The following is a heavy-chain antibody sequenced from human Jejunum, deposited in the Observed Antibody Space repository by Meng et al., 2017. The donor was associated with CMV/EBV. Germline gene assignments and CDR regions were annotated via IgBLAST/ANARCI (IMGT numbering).Heavy chain of an antibody. CDR1: GYTFTHFG. J-gene: IGHJ4*02. CDR3: TRDGLQYTQGSLY. CDR2: ISPYDGDT. Sequence: QVRLVQSGVEVKTPGDSVKVSCKASGYTFTHFGITWVRQAPGQGLEYMGWISPYDGDTNYGQNFQGRMTMSTDTSTTTAYMELRSLRSDDTALYYCTRDGLQYTQGSLYWGQGTLVTVSS. V-gene: IGHV1-18*01. D-gene: IGHD3/OR15-3a*01.